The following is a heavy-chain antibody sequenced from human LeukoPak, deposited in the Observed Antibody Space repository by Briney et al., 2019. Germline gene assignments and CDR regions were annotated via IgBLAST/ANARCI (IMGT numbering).Heavy chain of an antibody. J-gene: IGHJ4*02. CDR1: GFTFSSYT. Sequence: GGSLRLSCAASGFTFSSYTMTWVRQAPGKGLEWVSSITASSTSTYYVDSVKGRFTISRDNAKNSLFLQMTSLSPEDTAVYYCARTYYDILTGYNPYFDYWGQGTLVTVSS. CDR3: ARTYYDILTGYNPYFDY. CDR2: ITASSTST. V-gene: IGHV3-21*01. D-gene: IGHD3-9*01.